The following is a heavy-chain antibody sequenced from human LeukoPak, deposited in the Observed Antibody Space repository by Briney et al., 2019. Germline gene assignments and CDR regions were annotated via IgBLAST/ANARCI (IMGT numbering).Heavy chain of an antibody. V-gene: IGHV4-59*12. CDR3: ARGIAVAGKYCFQH. CDR2: IYHSGST. J-gene: IGHJ1*01. Sequence: SETLSLTCTVSGGSISSYYWSWIRQPPGKGLEWIGYIYHSGSTYYNPSLKSRVTISVDRSKNQFSLKLSSVTAADTAVYYCARGIAVAGKYCFQHWGQGTLVTVSS. D-gene: IGHD6-19*01. CDR1: GGSISSYY.